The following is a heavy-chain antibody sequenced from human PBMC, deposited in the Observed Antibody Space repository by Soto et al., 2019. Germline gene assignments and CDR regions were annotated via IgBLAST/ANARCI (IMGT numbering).Heavy chain of an antibody. Sequence: GGSLRLSCAASGFTFSSYGMHWVRQAPGKGLEWVAVISYDGSNKYYADSVKGRFTISRDNSKNTLYLQMNSLRAEDTAVYYCAKGTPGGYYYGMDVWGQGTTVTVSS. J-gene: IGHJ6*02. D-gene: IGHD2-2*01. CDR2: ISYDGSNK. V-gene: IGHV3-30*18. CDR1: GFTFSSYG. CDR3: AKGTPGGYYYGMDV.